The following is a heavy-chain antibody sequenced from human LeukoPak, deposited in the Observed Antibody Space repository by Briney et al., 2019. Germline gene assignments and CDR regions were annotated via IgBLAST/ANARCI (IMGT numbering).Heavy chain of an antibody. J-gene: IGHJ4*02. CDR3: ARLTSSWSFDY. CDR1: EYSFTNYW. CDR2: ISPDGSDT. Sequence: PGESLKISCKGSEYSFTNYWIGWVRQMPGKGLEWMGIISPDGSDTRYSPSFQGQVTISADKSITTAYLQWSSLKASDTAMYYCARLTSSWSFDYWGQGTLVTVSS. V-gene: IGHV5-51*01. D-gene: IGHD6-13*01.